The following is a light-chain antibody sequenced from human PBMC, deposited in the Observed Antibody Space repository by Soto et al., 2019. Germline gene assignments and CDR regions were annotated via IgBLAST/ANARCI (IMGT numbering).Light chain of an antibody. CDR3: QQYNNWPLT. CDR2: GAS. V-gene: IGKV3-15*01. J-gene: IGKJ1*01. CDR1: QSVSNN. Sequence: EIVLTQSPATLSLSPGERATLSCRASQSVSNNYLAWYQQKPGQAPRLLIYGASTRATGIPARFSGSGSGTEFTLTISSLQSEEFAVYDGQQYNNWPLTFGQGTKVDIK.